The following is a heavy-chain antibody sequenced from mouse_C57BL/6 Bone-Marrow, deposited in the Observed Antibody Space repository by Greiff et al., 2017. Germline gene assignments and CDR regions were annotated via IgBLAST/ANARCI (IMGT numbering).Heavy chain of an antibody. CDR2: IYPGSGNT. Sequence: VQLQQSGAELVRPGASVKLSCKASGYTFTDYYINWVKQRPGQGLEWIARIYPGSGNTYYNEKFKGKATLTAEKSSSTAYMQLSSLTSEDSAVYFCARRGDGYYLDYGGQGTTLTVSS. J-gene: IGHJ2*01. D-gene: IGHD2-3*01. CDR1: GYTFTDYY. CDR3: ARRGDGYYLDY. V-gene: IGHV1-76*01.